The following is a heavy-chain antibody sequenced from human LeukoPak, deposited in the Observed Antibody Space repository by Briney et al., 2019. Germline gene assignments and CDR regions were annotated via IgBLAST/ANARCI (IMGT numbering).Heavy chain of an antibody. J-gene: IGHJ4*02. CDR2: IIPIFGTA. Sequence: SVKVSCKASGGTFSSYAISWVRQAPGQGLEWMGGIIPIFGTANYAQKFQGRVTITTDESTSTAYMELSSLRSEDTAVYYCARGTIAPPGLGYWGQGTLVTVSS. CDR1: GGTFSSYA. V-gene: IGHV1-69*05. D-gene: IGHD6-13*01. CDR3: ARGTIAPPGLGY.